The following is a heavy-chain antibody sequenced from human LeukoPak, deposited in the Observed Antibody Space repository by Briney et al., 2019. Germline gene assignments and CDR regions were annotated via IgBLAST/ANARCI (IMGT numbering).Heavy chain of an antibody. J-gene: IGHJ4*02. CDR2: INHSGST. V-gene: IGHV4-34*01. Sequence: PSETLSLTCAVYGGSFSGYYWSWIRQPPGKGLEWIGEINHSGSTNYNPSLKSRVTISVDTSKNQFSLKLSSVTAAEPAVYYCARGVHQLVPGLGYWGQGTLVTVSS. CDR3: ARGVHQLVPGLGY. CDR1: GGSFSGYY. D-gene: IGHD6-6*01.